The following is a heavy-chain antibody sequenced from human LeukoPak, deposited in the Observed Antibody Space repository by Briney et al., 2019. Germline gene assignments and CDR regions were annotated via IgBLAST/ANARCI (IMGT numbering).Heavy chain of an antibody. Sequence: GGSLRLSCAASGFTFSSFRMHWVRQAPGEGLVWVSSINSDGSSTDYADSVKGRFTISRDNAKNTLYLQMNSLRAEDTAVYYCARVDDYGDYHGPWGQGTLVTVSS. V-gene: IGHV3-74*01. J-gene: IGHJ4*02. CDR3: ARVDDYGDYHGP. CDR1: GFTFSSFR. CDR2: INSDGSST. D-gene: IGHD4-17*01.